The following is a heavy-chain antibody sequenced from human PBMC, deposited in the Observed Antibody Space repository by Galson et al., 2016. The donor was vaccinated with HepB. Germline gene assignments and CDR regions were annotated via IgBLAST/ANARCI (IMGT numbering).Heavy chain of an antibody. V-gene: IGHV1-69*01. CDR3: AGGRGWEQRLYYFDH. J-gene: IGHJ4*02. CDR1: RGTFSSYA. Sequence: SCKASRGTFSSYAISWVRQAPGQGLEWMGGIIPIFRTANYAQKFQGRVTITADESTTTAYMELSSLRSEDTALYYCAGGRGWEQRLYYFDHWGQGTLVTVSS. CDR2: IIPIFRTA. D-gene: IGHD1-26*01.